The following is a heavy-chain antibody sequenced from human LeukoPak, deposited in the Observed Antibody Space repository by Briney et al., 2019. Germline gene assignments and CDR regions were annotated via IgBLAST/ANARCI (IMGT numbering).Heavy chain of an antibody. D-gene: IGHD6-13*01. J-gene: IGHJ4*02. CDR2: IKKDGSEK. CDR1: GFTFSSYW. V-gene: IGHV3-7*01. CDR3: ARDRPYSSSWDDFDY. Sequence: GGSLRLSCAASGFTFSSYWMSWVRQAPGKGLEWVANIKKDGSEKYYVDSVKGRFTISRDNAKNSLYLQMNSLRAEDTAVYYCARDRPYSSSWDDFDYWGQGTLVTVSS.